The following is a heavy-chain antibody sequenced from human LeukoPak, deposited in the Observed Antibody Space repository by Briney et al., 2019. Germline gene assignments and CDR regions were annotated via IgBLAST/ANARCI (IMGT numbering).Heavy chain of an antibody. CDR2: ISSSSSYI. J-gene: IGHJ6*03. V-gene: IGHV3-21*01. CDR3: ARGVSRGGSYYYYYMDV. Sequence: PGGSLRLSCAASGFTFSSYSMNWVRQAPGKGLEWVSSISSSSSYIYYADSVKGRFTISRDNAKNSLYLQMNSLRAEDTAVYYCARGVSRGGSYYYYYMDVWGKGTTVTVSS. D-gene: IGHD2-15*01. CDR1: GFTFSSYS.